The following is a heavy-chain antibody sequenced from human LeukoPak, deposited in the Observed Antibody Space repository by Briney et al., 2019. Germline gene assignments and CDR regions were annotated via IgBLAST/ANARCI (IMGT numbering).Heavy chain of an antibody. CDR2: ISPDGNLA. J-gene: IGHJ4*02. Sequence: GRSLRPSCAASGSTFTIFGIHWVRQPAGNGLEWVAAISPDGNLAYHTDSVKGRFTISRDNSKNKIYLQMSSLRGEDSALYYCAKINSNDDYWVRGTLVSISS. V-gene: IGHV3-30*18. CDR3: AKINSNDDY. CDR1: GSTFTIFG. D-gene: IGHD5-18*01.